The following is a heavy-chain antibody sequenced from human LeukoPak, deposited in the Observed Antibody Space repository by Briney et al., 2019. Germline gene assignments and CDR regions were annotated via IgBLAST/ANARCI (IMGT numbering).Heavy chain of an antibody. CDR2: MNPNSGNT. V-gene: IGHV1-8*03. CDR3: ARGTVLRFLEWSFDY. D-gene: IGHD3-3*01. J-gene: IGHJ4*02. CDR1: GCTFTSYD. Sequence: GASVKDSCKASGCTFTSYDINWVRQATGQGLEWMGWMNPNSGNTGYAQKFQGRVTITRNTSISTAYMELSSLRSEDTAVYYCARGTVLRFLEWSFDYWGQGTLVTVSS.